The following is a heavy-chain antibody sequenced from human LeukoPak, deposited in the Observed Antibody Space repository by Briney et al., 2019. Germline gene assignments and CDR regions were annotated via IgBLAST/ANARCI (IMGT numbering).Heavy chain of an antibody. CDR3: ARDGYDSSGYYYAFDI. V-gene: IGHV3-21*01. CDR2: ISSSSSYI. D-gene: IGHD3-22*01. Sequence: PGGPLRLSCAASGFTFSSYSVNWVRQAPGKGLEWVSSISSSSSYIYYADSVKGRFTISRDNAKNSLYLQMNSLRAEDTAVYYCARDGYDSSGYYYAFDIWGQGTMVTVSS. J-gene: IGHJ3*02. CDR1: GFTFSSYS.